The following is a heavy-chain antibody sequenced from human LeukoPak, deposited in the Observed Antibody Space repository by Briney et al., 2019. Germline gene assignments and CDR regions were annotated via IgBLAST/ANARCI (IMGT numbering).Heavy chain of an antibody. CDR3: ARDTASNSGFDY. D-gene: IGHD2-21*02. J-gene: IGHJ4*02. V-gene: IGHV3-21*01. CDR2: ISSSSYI. CDR1: GFTFSSYS. Sequence: GGSLRLSCAASGFTFSSYSMNWVRQAPGKGLEWVSSISSSSYIYYADSVKGRFTISRDNAKNSLYLQMNSLRAEDTAVYYCARDTASNSGFDYRGQGTLVTVSS.